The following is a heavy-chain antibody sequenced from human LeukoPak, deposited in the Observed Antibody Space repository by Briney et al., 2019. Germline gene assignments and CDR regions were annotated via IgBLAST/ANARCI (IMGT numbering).Heavy chain of an antibody. CDR1: GFTFSSYG. CDR3: ATLGSSTGIDY. CDR2: IRYDGSDK. V-gene: IGHV3-30*02. D-gene: IGHD2-2*01. J-gene: IGHJ4*02. Sequence: GGSLRLSCAASGFTFSSYGMHWVRQAPGKGLEWVAFIRYDGSDKYYADSVKGRFTISRDNSKNTLYLQMKSLRAEDRAVYYCATLGSSTGIDYWGQGTLVTVSS.